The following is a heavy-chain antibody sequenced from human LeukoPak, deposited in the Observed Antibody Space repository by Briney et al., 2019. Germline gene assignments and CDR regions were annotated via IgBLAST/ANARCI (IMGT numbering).Heavy chain of an antibody. CDR3: ARTPFSAWGDYYYYMDV. D-gene: IGHD3-16*01. CDR1: GGSISSVSYS. CDR2: IYSSGST. J-gene: IGHJ6*03. V-gene: IGHV4-30-4*07. Sequence: SETLSLTCAVSGGSISSVSYSWSWIRQPPGKGLEWIGYIYSSGSTYYNPSLKSRVTISVDTSKNQFSLKLSSVTAADTAVYYCARTPFSAWGDYYYYMDVWGKGTTVTISS.